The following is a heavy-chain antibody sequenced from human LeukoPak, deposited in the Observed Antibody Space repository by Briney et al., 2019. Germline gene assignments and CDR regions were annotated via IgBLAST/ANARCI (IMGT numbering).Heavy chain of an antibody. D-gene: IGHD5-24*01. CDR1: GGTFSSYA. CDR3: ARGDLATLDGFHY. J-gene: IGHJ4*02. CDR2: IIPILGIA. V-gene: IGHV1-69*04. Sequence: GSSVKVSCKASGGTFSSYAISWVRQAPGQGLEWMGRIIPILGIANYAQKFQGRVTITADKSTSTAYMELSSLRSEDTAVYYCARGDLATLDGFHYGGQGTRVTVSS.